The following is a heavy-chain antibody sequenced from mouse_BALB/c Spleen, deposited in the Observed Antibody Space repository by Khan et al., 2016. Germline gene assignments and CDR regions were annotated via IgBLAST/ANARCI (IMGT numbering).Heavy chain of an antibody. CDR3: ARTARIKY. Sequence: EVQLQESGPGLVKPSQSLSLTCTVTGYSITSGYGWNWIRQFPGNKLEWMGYISYSGSTNYNPSPKSRISITRDTSKNQFFLRLNSVTTEEKAKYYCARTARIKYWGQGTTLTVSS. J-gene: IGHJ2*01. CDR2: ISYSGST. D-gene: IGHD1-2*01. V-gene: IGHV3-2*02. CDR1: GYSITSGYG.